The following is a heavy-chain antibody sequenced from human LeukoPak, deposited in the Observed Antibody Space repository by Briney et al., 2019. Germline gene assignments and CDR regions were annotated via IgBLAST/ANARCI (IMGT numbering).Heavy chain of an antibody. J-gene: IGHJ4*02. CDR2: ISAYNDKI. V-gene: IGHV1-18*01. CDR1: GYSITSFG. CDR3: ARDLGEIEMAAIFFDY. D-gene: IGHD5-24*01. Sequence: ASVKVSCKASGYSITSFGISWVRQAPGQGLEWMGWISAYNDKIKYAQNLQGRVTLIQDTSTSTAYMELRSLRSDDTAMYYCARDLGEIEMAAIFFDYWGQGTLVTVSS.